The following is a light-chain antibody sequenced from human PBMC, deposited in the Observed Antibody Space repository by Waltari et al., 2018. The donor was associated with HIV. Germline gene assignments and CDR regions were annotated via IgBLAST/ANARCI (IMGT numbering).Light chain of an antibody. CDR1: SSDIGGYNY. CDR2: DVS. J-gene: IGLJ1*01. CDR3: SSYTSSSTLGV. Sequence: QSALTQPASVSGSPGQSITISCTGTSSDIGGYNYVSWYQQHPGKAPKLMISDVSPRPSGGSNRFSGSKSGNTASLTISGLQAEDEADYYCSSYTSSSTLGVFGSGTKVTVL. V-gene: IGLV2-14*03.